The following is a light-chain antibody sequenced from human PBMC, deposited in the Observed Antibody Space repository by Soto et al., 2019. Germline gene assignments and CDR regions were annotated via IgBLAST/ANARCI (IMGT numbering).Light chain of an antibody. J-gene: IGLJ2*01. V-gene: IGLV2-14*03. Sequence: QSALTQPASVSGSPGQSITISCTGAVSEVAGYTYVSWYQQHPGTGPKVIIYDVSNRPSGVSNLFSGSKSGTTASLTISGLQDEDAADYYCSSFTSSLGLFGGGTKLTVL. CDR2: DVS. CDR3: SSFTSSLGL. CDR1: VSEVAGYTY.